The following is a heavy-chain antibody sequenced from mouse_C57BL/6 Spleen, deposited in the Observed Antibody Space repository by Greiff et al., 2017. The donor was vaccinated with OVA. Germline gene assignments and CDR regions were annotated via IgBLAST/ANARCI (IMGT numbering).Heavy chain of an antibody. CDR3: ARYWHYYCSSGYAMDY. V-gene: IGHV1-55*01. D-gene: IGHD1-1*01. J-gene: IGHJ4*01. CDR2: IYPGSGST. CDR1: GYTFTSYW. Sequence: QVQLQQPGAELVKPGASVKMSCKASGYTFTSYWITWVKQRPGQGLEWIGDIYPGSGSTNYNEKLKSKATLTVDTSSSTAYMQLRSLTSEDSAVYFCARYWHYYCSSGYAMDYWGQGTSVTVSS.